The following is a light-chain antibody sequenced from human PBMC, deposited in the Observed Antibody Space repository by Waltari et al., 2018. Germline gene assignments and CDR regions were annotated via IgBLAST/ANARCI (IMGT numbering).Light chain of an antibody. V-gene: IGLV2-14*03. J-gene: IGLJ2*01. CDR1: STHRGGYNY. CDR2: DVS. Sequence: QSALTQPASVSGSPGPSLTTSCHGTSTHRGGYNYVSWYQQHPGKAPKLMIYDVSNRPSGVSNRFSGSKSGNTASLTISGLQAEDEADYYCSSYTSSSTLGFGGGTKLTVL. CDR3: SSYTSSSTLG.